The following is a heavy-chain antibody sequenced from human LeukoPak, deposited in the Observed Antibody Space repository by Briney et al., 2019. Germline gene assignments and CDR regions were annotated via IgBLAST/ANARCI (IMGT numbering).Heavy chain of an antibody. Sequence: GGSLRLSCAASGFTFSSYGMHWVRQAPGKGLEWVAVIWYDGSNKYYADSVKGRFTISRDNSKNTLYLQMNSLRAEDTAVYYCTRGGYGPVDYWGQGTLVTVSS. CDR3: TRGGYGPVDY. J-gene: IGHJ4*02. D-gene: IGHD5-18*01. V-gene: IGHV3-33*01. CDR1: GFTFSSYG. CDR2: IWYDGSNK.